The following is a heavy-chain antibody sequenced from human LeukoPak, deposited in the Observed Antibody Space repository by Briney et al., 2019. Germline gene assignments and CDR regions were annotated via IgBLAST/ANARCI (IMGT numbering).Heavy chain of an antibody. D-gene: IGHD2-2*01. CDR1: GYTFTGYY. V-gene: IGHV1-2*02. CDR3: ARLDRSSTSWHTRGYDAFDI. J-gene: IGHJ3*02. Sequence: ASVKVSCKASGYTFTGYYMHWVRQAPGQGLEWMGWINPNSGGTNYAQKFQGRVTMTRDTSISTAYMELSRLRSDDTAVYYCARLDRSSTSWHTRGYDAFDIWGQGTMVTVSS. CDR2: INPNSGGT.